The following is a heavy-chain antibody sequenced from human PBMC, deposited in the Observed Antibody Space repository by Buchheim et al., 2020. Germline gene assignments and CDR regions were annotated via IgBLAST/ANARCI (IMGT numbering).Heavy chain of an antibody. CDR2: INPSGGST. CDR1: GYTFTSYY. Sequence: QVQLVQSGAEVKKPGASVKVSCKASGYTFTSYYMHWVRQAPGQGLEWMGIINPSGGSTSYAQKFQGRVTMTRDTSTSTVYMELSSLRSEDTAVYYCARERSPITMIVVVLYGMDVWGQGTT. J-gene: IGHJ6*02. V-gene: IGHV1-46*01. CDR3: ARERSPITMIVVVLYGMDV. D-gene: IGHD3-22*01.